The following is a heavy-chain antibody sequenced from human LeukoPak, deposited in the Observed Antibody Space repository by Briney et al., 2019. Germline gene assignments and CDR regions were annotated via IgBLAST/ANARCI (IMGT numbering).Heavy chain of an antibody. J-gene: IGHJ4*02. Sequence: GGSLRLSCAASGFTFINYAMTWVRQAPGKGLEWVSGISGSGGSTYYADSVKGRFTISRDNSKNTLYLQMKSLRAEDTAVYYCAKTYQLISYFDYWGQGTRVTVSS. CDR1: GFTFINYA. CDR3: AKTYQLISYFDY. V-gene: IGHV3-23*01. D-gene: IGHD5-24*01. CDR2: ISGSGGST.